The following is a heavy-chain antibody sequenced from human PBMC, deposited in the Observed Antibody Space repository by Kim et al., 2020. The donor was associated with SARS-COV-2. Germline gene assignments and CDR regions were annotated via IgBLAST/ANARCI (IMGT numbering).Heavy chain of an antibody. J-gene: IGHJ4*02. CDR2: TYYRSKWYN. CDR3: ARGTELEHSDY. Sequence: SQTLSLTCAISGDSVSSNSAAWNWSRQSPSRGLEWLGRTYYRSKWYNDYAVSVKSRITINPDTSKNQFALQMNSVTPEDTAVYYCARGTELEHSDYWGQGTLVTVSS. V-gene: IGHV6-1*01. CDR1: GDSVSSNSAA. D-gene: IGHD1-1*01.